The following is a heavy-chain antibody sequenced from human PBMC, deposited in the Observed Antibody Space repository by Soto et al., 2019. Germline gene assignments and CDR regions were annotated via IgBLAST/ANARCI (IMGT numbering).Heavy chain of an antibody. D-gene: IGHD4-17*01. CDR3: ARGHGLEP. J-gene: IGHJ5*02. CDR1: GHTFATYG. V-gene: IGHV1-18*01. Sequence: QVQLVQSGPEVKKPGASVKVSCKASGHTFATYGISWVRQAPGQGLEWMGWIGNFNGNTNYAPKFQGRVTMTTATSTSTAYMDLRSLRSDDTAVDYCARGHGLEPWGQGPLVTVSS. CDR2: IGNFNGNT.